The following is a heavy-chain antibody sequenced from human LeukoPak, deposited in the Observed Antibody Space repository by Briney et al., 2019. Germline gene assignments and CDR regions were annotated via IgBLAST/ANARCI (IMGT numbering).Heavy chain of an antibody. V-gene: IGHV3-7*01. CDR2: IKPDGSEK. Sequence: GGSLRLSCAASGFTFSSYWMTWVRQAPGKGLEWVANIKPDGSEKKYVDSVQGRFTISRDNAKNSLYLQMNSLRAEDTAVYYCASLAVAGTPFDYWGQGTLVTVSS. CDR1: GFTFSSYW. D-gene: IGHD6-19*01. J-gene: IGHJ4*02. CDR3: ASLAVAGTPFDY.